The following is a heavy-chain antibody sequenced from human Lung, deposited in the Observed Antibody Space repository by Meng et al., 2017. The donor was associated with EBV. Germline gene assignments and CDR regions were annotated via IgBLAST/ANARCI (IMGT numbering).Heavy chain of an antibody. J-gene: IGHJ5*01. CDR1: GYNFSQYW. CDR2: LNEHGAIT. D-gene: IGHD2-8*02. CDR3: SRDLVGSDDS. Sequence: EVQLVESGGAVVQPGGSLSLSCVGSGYNFSQYWMHWVRQAPGMGLEWVSRLNEHGAITTYADSVRGRFTISRDNAKNTLYLQMNSLRTEDTAVYYCSRDLVGSDDSWGRGTLVTVSS. V-gene: IGHV3-74*01.